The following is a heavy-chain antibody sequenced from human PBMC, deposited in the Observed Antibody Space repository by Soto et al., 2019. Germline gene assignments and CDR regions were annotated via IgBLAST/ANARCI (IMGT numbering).Heavy chain of an antibody. V-gene: IGHV4-39*01. CDR3: ARHGNTVTTGYYYGMDV. CDR1: GASISSSNYY. Sequence: SETLSLTCLVSGASISSSNYYWGWIRQPPGRGLEWIGTMYYSGRTYYNPSLKSRVTTSVDTSKNQFSLKLSAVTATDTAVYYCARHGNTVTTGYYYGMDVWGQGTTVTVSS. J-gene: IGHJ6*02. CDR2: MYYSGRT. D-gene: IGHD4-17*01.